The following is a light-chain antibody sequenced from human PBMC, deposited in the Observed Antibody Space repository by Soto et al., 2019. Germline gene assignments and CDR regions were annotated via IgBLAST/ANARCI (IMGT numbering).Light chain of an antibody. CDR3: GTWDSSLSAVV. J-gene: IGLJ2*01. CDR1: SSKIGNNY. Sequence: QSVLTQPPSVSAAPGQKVTISCSGSSSKIGNNYVSWYQQLPGTAPKLLIYDNNKRPSGIPDRFSGSKSGTSATLGITRLQTGDEADYYCGTWDSSLSAVVFGGGTKLPVL. CDR2: DNN. V-gene: IGLV1-51*01.